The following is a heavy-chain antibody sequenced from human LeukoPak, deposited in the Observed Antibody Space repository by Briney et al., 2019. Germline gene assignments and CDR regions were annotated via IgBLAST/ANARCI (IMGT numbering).Heavy chain of an antibody. Sequence: ASVKVSCKASGYTFTSYDINWVRQATGQGLEWMGWMNPNSGNTGYAQKFQGRVTITRNTSISTAYMELSSLRPEDTAVYYCVKDWGAYFASGSSYFDYWGQGTLVTVSS. D-gene: IGHD3-10*01. J-gene: IGHJ4*02. CDR2: MNPNSGNT. CDR1: GYTFTSYD. V-gene: IGHV1-8*03. CDR3: VKDWGAYFASGSSYFDY.